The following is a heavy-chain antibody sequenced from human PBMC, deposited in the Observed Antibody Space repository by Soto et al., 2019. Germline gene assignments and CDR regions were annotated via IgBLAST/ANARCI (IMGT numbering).Heavy chain of an antibody. J-gene: IGHJ6*02. V-gene: IGHV4-38-2*02. Sequence: SETLSLTCLVSGFPISSPYSWGWVRQPPGKGLEWIGSISHTGTTSYSPSLTSRVSISVDTSKNQVSLKLTSVTAADTAVYFCARVTMVIRHSDHFGAHVWGHRTTVTLSS. CDR3: ARVTMVIRHSDHFGAHV. CDR1: GFPISSPYS. CDR2: ISHTGTT. D-gene: IGHD4-17*01.